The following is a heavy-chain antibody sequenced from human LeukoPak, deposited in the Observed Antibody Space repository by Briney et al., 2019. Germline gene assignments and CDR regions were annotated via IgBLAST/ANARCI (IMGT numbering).Heavy chain of an antibody. CDR2: IKSKTDGGTT. CDR3: TTDTRSYGVVVPAAEFDY. V-gene: IGHV3-15*01. Sequence: PGGSLRLSCAASGFTFSNAWMSWVRQAPGKGLEWVGRIKSKTDGGTTDYAAPVKGRFTISRDDSKNTLYLQMNSLKTEDTAVYYCTTDTRSYGVVVPAAEFDYWGQGTLVTVSS. CDR1: GFTFSNAW. J-gene: IGHJ4*02. D-gene: IGHD2-2*01.